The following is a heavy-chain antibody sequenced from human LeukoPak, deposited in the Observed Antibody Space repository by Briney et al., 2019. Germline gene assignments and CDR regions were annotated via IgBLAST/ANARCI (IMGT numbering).Heavy chain of an antibody. D-gene: IGHD3-3*01. V-gene: IGHV1-69*01. CDR2: IIPIFGTA. Sequence: GSSVKVSCKASGGTFSSYAISWVRQAPGQGLEWMGGIIPIFGTANYAQKFQGRVTITADESTSTAYMELSSLRPEDTAVYYCARYTYYDFWSGYSDAFDIWGQGTMVTVSS. CDR1: GGTFSSYA. J-gene: IGHJ3*02. CDR3: ARYTYYDFWSGYSDAFDI.